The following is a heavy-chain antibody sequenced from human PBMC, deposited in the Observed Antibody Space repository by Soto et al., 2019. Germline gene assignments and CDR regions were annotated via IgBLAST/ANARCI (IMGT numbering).Heavy chain of an antibody. CDR2: TSYSGNT. J-gene: IGHJ4*02. V-gene: IGHV4-59*02. CDR3: ARDGVGPFDY. D-gene: IGHD1-26*01. CDR1: GGSVSSYQ. Sequence: SETLSLTCTISGGSVSSYQWSWIRQPPGKGLEWIGLTSYSGNTVYNPSLKSRVAFSVDTSKNHFSLTLTSVTAADTAVYYCARDGVGPFDYWGQGTLVTVAS.